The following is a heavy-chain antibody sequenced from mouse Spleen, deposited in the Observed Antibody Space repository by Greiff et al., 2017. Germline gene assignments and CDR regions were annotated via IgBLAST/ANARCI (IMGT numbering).Heavy chain of an antibody. CDR2: ISSGSRTI. CDR3: ARRRGSSYVKGAMDY. V-gene: IGHV5-17*01. D-gene: IGHD1-1*01. J-gene: IGHJ4*01. Sequence: EVKLMESGGGLVKPGGSLKLSCAASGFTFSDYGMHWVRQAPEKGLEWVAYISSGSRTIYYADTVKGRFTISRDNAKNTLFLQMTSLRSEDTAMYYCARRRGSSYVKGAMDYWGQGTSVTVSS. CDR1: GFTFSDYG.